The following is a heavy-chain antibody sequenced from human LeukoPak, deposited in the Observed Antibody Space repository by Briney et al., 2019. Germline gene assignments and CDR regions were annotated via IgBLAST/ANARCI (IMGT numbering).Heavy chain of an antibody. Sequence: PGGSLRLSCAASGFTFSSYSMNWVRQAPGKGLEWVSSISSSSSYIYYADSVKGRFTISRDNAKNSLYLQMNSLRAEDTAVYYCAIDRRPNLRRDYYYYYGMDAWGQGTTVTVSS. J-gene: IGHJ6*02. CDR2: ISSSSSYI. CDR1: GFTFSSYS. CDR3: AIDRRPNLRRDYYYYYGMDA. V-gene: IGHV3-21*01. D-gene: IGHD1-14*01.